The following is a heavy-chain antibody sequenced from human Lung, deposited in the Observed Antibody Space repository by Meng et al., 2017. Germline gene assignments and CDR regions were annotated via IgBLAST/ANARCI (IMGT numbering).Heavy chain of an antibody. CDR3: ARETLRELGLFHY. CDR2: ISHSGST. CDR1: GDSITRTQW. Sequence: QLQRQASGPRLVQPSGTLSLACAVSGDSITRTQWWSWLRQIPGKGLEWIGEISHSGSTVYRPSLQGRVSISLDKSNNEFSLKLTSVTAADTAVYYCARETLRELGLFHYWGQGILVTVSS. V-gene: IGHV4-4*02. D-gene: IGHD1-7*01. J-gene: IGHJ4*02.